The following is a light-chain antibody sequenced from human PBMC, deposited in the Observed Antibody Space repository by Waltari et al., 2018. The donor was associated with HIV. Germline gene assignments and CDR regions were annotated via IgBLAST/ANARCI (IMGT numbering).Light chain of an antibody. CDR2: EVS. CDR3: SSYAMTTTVL. V-gene: IGLV2-14*01. J-gene: IGLJ2*01. Sequence: QSALTQPASASGSPGQSIPISCTGTSSDVGCYTYVSWYQQHPGKAPKLIIYEVSTRPSGVSDRFSGSKSGNTASLTISGLQAEDEADYFCSSYAMTTTVLFGGGTKLTVL. CDR1: SSDVGCYTY.